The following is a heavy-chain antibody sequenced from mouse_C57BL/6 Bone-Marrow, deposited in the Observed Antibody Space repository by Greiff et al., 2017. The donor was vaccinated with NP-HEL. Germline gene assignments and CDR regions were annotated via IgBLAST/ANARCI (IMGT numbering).Heavy chain of an antibody. D-gene: IGHD1-1*02. Sequence: VKLMESGAELARPGASVKLSCKASGYTFTSYGISWVKQRTGQGLEWIGEIYPRSGNTYYNEKFKGKATLTADKSSSTAYMELRSLTSEDSAVYFCARSGGVTWFAYWGQGTLVTVSA. CDR2: IYPRSGNT. J-gene: IGHJ3*01. CDR3: ARSGGVTWFAY. V-gene: IGHV1-81*01. CDR1: GYTFTSYG.